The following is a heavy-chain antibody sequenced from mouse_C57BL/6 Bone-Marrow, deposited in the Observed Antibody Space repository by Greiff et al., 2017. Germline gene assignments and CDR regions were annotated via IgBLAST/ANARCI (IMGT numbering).Heavy chain of an antibody. CDR2: ISSGSSTI. CDR1: GFTFSDYG. D-gene: IGHD1-1*01. CDR3: ARELREGAMDY. V-gene: IGHV5-17*01. J-gene: IGHJ4*01. Sequence: EVHLVESGGGLVKPGGSLKLSCAASGFTFSDYGMHWVRQAPEKGLEWVAYISSGSSTIYYADTVKGRFTISRDNAKNTLFLQMTSLRSEDTAMYYCARELREGAMDYWGQGTSVTVSS.